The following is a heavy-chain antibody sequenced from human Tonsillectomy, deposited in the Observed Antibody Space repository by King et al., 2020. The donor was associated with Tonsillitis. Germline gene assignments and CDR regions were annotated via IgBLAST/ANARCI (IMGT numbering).Heavy chain of an antibody. Sequence: VQLQESGPGLVKPSQTLSLTCAVSGGSISSGGYSGSWIRQPPGKGLEWIGYIYYSGSTYYNPSLKSRVTISVDTSKNQFSLKLSSVTAADTAVYYCARSYDYRAFDIWGQGTIVTVSS. CDR1: GGSISSGGYS. V-gene: IGHV4-30-4*07. CDR2: IYYSGST. CDR3: ARSYDYRAFDI. D-gene: IGHD4/OR15-4a*01. J-gene: IGHJ3*02.